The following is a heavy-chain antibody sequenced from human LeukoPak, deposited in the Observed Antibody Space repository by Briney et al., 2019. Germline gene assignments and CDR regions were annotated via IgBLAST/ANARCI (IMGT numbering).Heavy chain of an antibody. CDR2: ISGSGGGT. Sequence: GGSLRLSCAASGFAFSSYAMSWVRQAPGKGLDWVSAISGSGGGTYYADSVKGRFTISRDNSKNTLYLQMNSLRAEDTAVYYCAKDLGSGYDSTFPLDYWGQGTLVTVSS. J-gene: IGHJ4*02. CDR3: AKDLGSGYDSTFPLDY. D-gene: IGHD5-12*01. V-gene: IGHV3-23*01. CDR1: GFAFSSYA.